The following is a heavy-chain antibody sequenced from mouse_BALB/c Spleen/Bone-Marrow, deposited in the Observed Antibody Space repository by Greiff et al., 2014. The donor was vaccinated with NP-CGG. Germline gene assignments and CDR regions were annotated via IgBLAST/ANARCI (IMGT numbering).Heavy chain of an antibody. V-gene: IGHV1-54*01. CDR3: ARRDGSYFDY. CDR2: INPGSGGT. J-gene: IGHJ2*01. CDR1: GYAFTNYL. D-gene: IGHD3-3*01. Sequence: VQLQQSGAELVRPGTSVKVSCKASGYAFTNYLIEWVKQRPGQGLEWTGMINPGSGGTNYNEKFKGKATLTADKSSSTAYMQLSSLTSDAAAVYFCARRDGSYFDYWGQGTTLTVSS.